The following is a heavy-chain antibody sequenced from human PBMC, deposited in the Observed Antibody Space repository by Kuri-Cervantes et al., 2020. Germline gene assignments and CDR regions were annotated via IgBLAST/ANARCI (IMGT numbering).Heavy chain of an antibody. D-gene: IGHD3-10*01. CDR2: IRSDGSNK. CDR3: AKDRRVRGVHPLHYYYYMDV. CDR1: GLTFSNYG. V-gene: IGHV3-30*02. J-gene: IGHJ6*03. Sequence: GGSLRLSCAASGLTFSNYGLHWVRQAPGKGLEWVAFIRSDGSNKYYADSVKGRFTISRDNSKNKLYLQMNSLRAEDTAVYYCAKDRRVRGVHPLHYYYYMDVWGKGTTVTVSS.